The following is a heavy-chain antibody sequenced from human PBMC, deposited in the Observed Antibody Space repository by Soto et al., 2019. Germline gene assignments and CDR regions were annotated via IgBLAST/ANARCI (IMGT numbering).Heavy chain of an antibody. CDR3: AREEEWETLMGVNDVDY. CDR1: GFTFSRYG. CDR2: IWYDGNTK. D-gene: IGHD1-26*01. Sequence: QVQLVESGGGVVQPGRSLRLSCAASGFTFSRYGMHWVRQAPGKGLEWVALIWYDGNTKYYADSVKGRFTISRDNSKNELYLQMNSLRAEDTAVYYCAREEEWETLMGVNDVDYWGQITLVNVSS. J-gene: IGHJ4*02. V-gene: IGHV3-33*01.